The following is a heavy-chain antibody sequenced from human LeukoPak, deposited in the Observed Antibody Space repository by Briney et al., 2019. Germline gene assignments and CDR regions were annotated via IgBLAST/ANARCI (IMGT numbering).Heavy chain of an antibody. Sequence: SETLSLTCAVYGGSFSGYYWSWIRQPPGKGLEWIGEINHSGSTNYNPSLKSRVTISVDTSKNRFSLKLSSVTAADTAVYYCARIQAGYSSGTGDYWGQGTLVTVSS. CDR2: INHSGST. V-gene: IGHV4-34*01. CDR3: ARIQAGYSSGTGDY. D-gene: IGHD6-19*01. CDR1: GGSFSGYY. J-gene: IGHJ4*02.